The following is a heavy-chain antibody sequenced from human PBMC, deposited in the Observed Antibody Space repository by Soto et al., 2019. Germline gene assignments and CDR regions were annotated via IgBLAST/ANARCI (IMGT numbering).Heavy chain of an antibody. CDR3: AREASSTCHDY. Sequence: QVQLVQSGAEVKKPGASVKVSCKASGYTFTSYGISWVRQAPGQGLEWMGWISAYNGNTNYAQKLQGRVTMTTDTTPSTADKEMRRLRSDAAAVYNCAREASSTCHDYWCQGTLVTVSS. V-gene: IGHV1-18*01. CDR2: ISAYNGNT. J-gene: IGHJ4*02. CDR1: GYTFTSYG. D-gene: IGHD6-13*01.